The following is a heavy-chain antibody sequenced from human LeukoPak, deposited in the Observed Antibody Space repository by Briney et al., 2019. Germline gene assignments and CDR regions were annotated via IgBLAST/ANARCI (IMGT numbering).Heavy chain of an antibody. Sequence: GGSLRLSCAASGFTFDDYGMSCVRQAPGKGLEWVSGINWNGGSTGYADSVKGRFTISRDNAKNSPYLQMNSLRAEDTALYYCARDRRTYYYGSGIFDIWGQGTMVTVSS. CDR3: ARDRRTYYYGSGIFDI. J-gene: IGHJ3*02. CDR1: GFTFDDYG. V-gene: IGHV3-20*04. D-gene: IGHD3-10*01. CDR2: INWNGGST.